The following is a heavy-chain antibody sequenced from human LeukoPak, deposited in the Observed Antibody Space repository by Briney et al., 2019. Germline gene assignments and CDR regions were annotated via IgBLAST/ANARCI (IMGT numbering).Heavy chain of an antibody. CDR2: IIPIFGTA. CDR1: GGTFSSYA. D-gene: IGHD6-13*01. Sequence: ASVKVSCKASGGTFSSYAISWVRQAPGQGLEWMGGIIPIFGTANYAQKFQGRVTITADESTSTAYMELSSLRSEDTAVYYCARDVSLGIASDAFDIWGQGTMVTVSS. J-gene: IGHJ3*02. V-gene: IGHV1-69*13. CDR3: ARDVSLGIASDAFDI.